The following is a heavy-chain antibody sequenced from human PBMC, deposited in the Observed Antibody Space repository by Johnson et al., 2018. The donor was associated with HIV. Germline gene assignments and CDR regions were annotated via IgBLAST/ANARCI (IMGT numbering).Heavy chain of an antibody. Sequence: MQLVESGGGLVQPGGSLRLSCAASGFTVSSNYMSWVRQAPGKGLAWVAGITWNSHIVDYADSVKGRVTISRDTAKNSLYLQMNSLRAEDTALYYCARGGSDAFDIWGQGTMVTVSS. CDR1: GFTVSSNY. J-gene: IGHJ3*02. V-gene: IGHV3-48*04. CDR3: ARGGSDAFDI. CDR2: ITWNSHIV. D-gene: IGHD3-16*01.